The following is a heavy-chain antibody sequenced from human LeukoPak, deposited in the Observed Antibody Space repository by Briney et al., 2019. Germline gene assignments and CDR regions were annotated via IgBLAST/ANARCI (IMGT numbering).Heavy chain of an antibody. Sequence: GGSLRLSCAASGFTFSSYSMNWVRQAPGKGLEWVSYISSSSSTIYYADSVKGRFTISRDNAKNSLYLQMNSLRAEDTAVYYCLTEDTPTVFDNCGQGTHVTVSS. V-gene: IGHV3-48*01. CDR1: GFTFSSYS. CDR3: LTEDTPTVFDN. CDR2: ISSSSSTI. J-gene: IGHJ4*02. D-gene: IGHD5-18*01.